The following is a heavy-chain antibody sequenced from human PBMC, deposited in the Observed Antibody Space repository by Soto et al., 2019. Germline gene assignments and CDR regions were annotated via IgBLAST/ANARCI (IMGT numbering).Heavy chain of an antibody. V-gene: IGHV1-18*01. CDR3: ARDGFEYSRSWVDYYYAMDV. CDR2: ISAYNGNT. J-gene: IGHJ6*04. CDR1: GYTFTSYG. Sequence: ASVKVSCKASGYTFTSYGSSWVRQAPGQWLEWMGLISAYNGNTNYAQKLQGRVTMTTDTSTSTAYMELRSLRSDDTAVYYCARDGFEYSRSWVDYYYAMDVWGKGTKLTVSS. D-gene: IGHD6-13*01.